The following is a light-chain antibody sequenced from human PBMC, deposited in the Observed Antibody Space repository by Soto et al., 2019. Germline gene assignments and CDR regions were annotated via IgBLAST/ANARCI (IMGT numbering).Light chain of an antibody. CDR2: GAS. CDR3: QQNNKCPLT. Sequence: EIVMTQSPATLSVSPGERATLSCRASQSVSSNLAWYQQKPGQAPRLLIYGASTRATGFPARFSGSGSGTDFTLTISSLQCEDFAVYYWQQNNKCPLTFGGGTKVEI. V-gene: IGKV3-15*01. CDR1: QSVSSN. J-gene: IGKJ4*01.